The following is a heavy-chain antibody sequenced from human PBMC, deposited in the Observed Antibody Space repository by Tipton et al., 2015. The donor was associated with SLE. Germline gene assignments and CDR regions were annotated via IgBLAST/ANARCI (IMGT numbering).Heavy chain of an antibody. CDR2: IYYSGST. Sequence: TLSLTCTVSGGSISSSSYYWGWIRQPPGKGLEWIGSIYYSGSTYYNPSLKSRVTISVDTPKNQFSLKLSSVTAADTAVYYCARGEWGYYFDYWGQGTLVTVSS. J-gene: IGHJ4*02. V-gene: IGHV4-39*07. D-gene: IGHD1-26*01. CDR1: GGSISSSSYY. CDR3: ARGEWGYYFDY.